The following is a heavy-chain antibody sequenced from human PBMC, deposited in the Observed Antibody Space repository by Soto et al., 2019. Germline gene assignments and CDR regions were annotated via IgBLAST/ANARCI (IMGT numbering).Heavy chain of an antibody. J-gene: IGHJ5*02. CDR2: ISGSGRST. V-gene: IGHV3-23*01. CDR1: GFTFSSYA. CDR3: KKGEDNFWSGWFDP. Sequence: EVQLLESGGGLVQPGGSLRLSCAASGFTFSSYAMGWVRQAPGKGLEWVSAISGSGRSTYYADSVKGRFTISRDNSKNTLYLHMNSLRAEDNAVYYCKKGEDNFWSGWFDPWGQGSLVTVSS. D-gene: IGHD3-3*01.